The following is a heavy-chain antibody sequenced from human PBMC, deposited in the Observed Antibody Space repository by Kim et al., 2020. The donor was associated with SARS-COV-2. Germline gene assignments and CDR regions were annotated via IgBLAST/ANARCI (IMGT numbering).Heavy chain of an antibody. Sequence: GGSLRLSCAASGFTFSSYSMNWVRQAPGKGLEWVSSISSSSSYIYYADSVKGRFTISRDNAKNSLYLQMNSLRAEDTAVYYCARGPLRSGYSHFDYWGQGTLVTVSS. D-gene: IGHD3-3*01. CDR3: ARGPLRSGYSHFDY. CDR1: GFTFSSYS. CDR2: ISSSSSYI. V-gene: IGHV3-21*01. J-gene: IGHJ4*02.